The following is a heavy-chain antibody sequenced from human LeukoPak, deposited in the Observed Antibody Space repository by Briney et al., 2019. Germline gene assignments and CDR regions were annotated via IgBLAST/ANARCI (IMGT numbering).Heavy chain of an antibody. CDR2: INTSGDT. V-gene: IGHV4-4*07. CDR1: GAFSTNYF. D-gene: IGHD2-2*01. J-gene: IGHJ3*02. Sequence: SETLSLTCSVSGAFSTNYFWRWIRQPPGKGLQWIGRINTSGDTYYNPSLKSRVTMSVDTSKKQFSLNLSSMAAADTAVYYCARTLLPATMGAFDIWGQGTMVTVSS. CDR3: ARTLLPATMGAFDI.